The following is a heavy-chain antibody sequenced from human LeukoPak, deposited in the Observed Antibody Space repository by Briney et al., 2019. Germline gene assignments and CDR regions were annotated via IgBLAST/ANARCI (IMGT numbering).Heavy chain of an antibody. D-gene: IGHD2-2*01. CDR2: INHSGST. CDR3: ARGPYCSSTSCRYNWFDP. J-gene: IGHJ5*02. CDR1: GGSFSGYY. Sequence: SETLSLTCAVYGGSFSGYYWSWIRQPPGKGPEWIGEINHSGSTNYNPSLKSRVTISVDTSKNQFSLKLSSVTAADTAVYYCARGPYCSSTSCRYNWFDPWGQGTLVTVSS. V-gene: IGHV4-34*01.